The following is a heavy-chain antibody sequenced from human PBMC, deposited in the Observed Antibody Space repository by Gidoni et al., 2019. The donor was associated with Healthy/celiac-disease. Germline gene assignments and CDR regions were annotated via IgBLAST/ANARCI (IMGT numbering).Heavy chain of an antibody. CDR1: GGFFSGYY. V-gene: IGHV4-34*01. CDR2: INHSGST. J-gene: IGHJ4*02. CDR3: ARIVSDSSGFYFDY. D-gene: IGHD3-22*01. Sequence: QVHLQLRGAGLLKPSETLSLTSALSGGFFSGYYWSWFRQPPGKGLEWIGEINHSGSTNYNPSLKRRGTITVDKSKNQLSLKLSSVTAADTAVYYCARIVSDSSGFYFDYWGQGTLVTVSS.